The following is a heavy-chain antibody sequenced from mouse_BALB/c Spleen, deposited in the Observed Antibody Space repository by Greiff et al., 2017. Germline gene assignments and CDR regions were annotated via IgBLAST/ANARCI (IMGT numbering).Heavy chain of an antibody. CDR1: GFNIKDTY. Sequence: EVQLQQSGAELVKPGASVKLSCTASGFNIKDTYMHWVKQRPEQGLEWIGRIDPANGNTKYDPKFQGKATITADTSSNTAYLQLSSLTSEDTAVYYCARPPIHYYGSIFAYWGQGTLVTVSA. V-gene: IGHV14-3*02. J-gene: IGHJ3*01. CDR3: ARPPIHYYGSIFAY. D-gene: IGHD1-2*01. CDR2: IDPANGNT.